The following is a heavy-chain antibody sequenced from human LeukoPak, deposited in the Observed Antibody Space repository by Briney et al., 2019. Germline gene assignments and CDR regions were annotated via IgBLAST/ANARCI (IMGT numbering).Heavy chain of an antibody. J-gene: IGHJ5*02. V-gene: IGHV3-33*01. CDR3: ARDDFWSGYSNWFDP. Sequence: GGSLRLSCAASGFTFSSYGMHWVRQAPGKGLEWVAVIWYDGSNKYYADSVKGRFTISRDNSRNTLYLQMNSLRAEDTAVYYCARDDFWSGYSNWFDPWGQGTLVTVSS. D-gene: IGHD3-3*01. CDR1: GFTFSSYG. CDR2: IWYDGSNK.